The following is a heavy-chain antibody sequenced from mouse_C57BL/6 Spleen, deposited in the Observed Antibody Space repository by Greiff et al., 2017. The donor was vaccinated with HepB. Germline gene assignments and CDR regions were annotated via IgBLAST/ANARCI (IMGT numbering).Heavy chain of an antibody. CDR3: AGDRYGDPDNDDMDY. D-gene: IGHD2-13*01. V-gene: IGHV5-4*01. CDR2: ISDGGSYT. J-gene: IGHJ4*01. Sequence: EVQLVESGGGLVKPGGSLKLSCAASGFTFSSYAMSWVRQTPEKRLEWVATISDGGSYTYYPDNVKGRFTISRDNAKNNLYLQMSHLKSEDTAMYYCAGDRYGDPDNDDMDYWGQGTTVTVSS. CDR1: GFTFSSYA.